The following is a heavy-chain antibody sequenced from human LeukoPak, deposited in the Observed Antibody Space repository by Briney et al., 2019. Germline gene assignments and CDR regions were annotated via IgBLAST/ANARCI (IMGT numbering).Heavy chain of an antibody. CDR1: GFTFSNAW. J-gene: IGHJ4*02. CDR3: TTDSERSGWPAGGY. CDR2: IKSKTDGGTT. D-gene: IGHD6-19*01. Sequence: GGSLRLSCAASGFTFSNAWMSWVRQAPGKGLEWVGRIKSKTDGGTTDYAAPVKGRFTISRDDSKNTLYLQMNSVKTEDTAVYYCTTDSERSGWPAGGYWGQGTLVTVSS. V-gene: IGHV3-15*01.